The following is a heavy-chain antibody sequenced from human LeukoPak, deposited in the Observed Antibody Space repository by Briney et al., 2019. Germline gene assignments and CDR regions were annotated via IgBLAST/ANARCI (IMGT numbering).Heavy chain of an antibody. J-gene: IGHJ6*04. CDR1: GGTFSSYA. CDR2: IIPIFGTA. V-gene: IGHV1-69*06. D-gene: IGHD2-15*01. CDR3: AGEIGYCSGGSCMQGDYYYGMDV. Sequence: GASVKVSCKASGGTFSSYAISWVRQAPGQGLEWMGGIIPIFGTANYAQKFQGRVTITADKSTSTAYMELSSLRSEDTAVYYCAGEIGYCSGGSCMQGDYYYGMDVWGKGTTVTVSS.